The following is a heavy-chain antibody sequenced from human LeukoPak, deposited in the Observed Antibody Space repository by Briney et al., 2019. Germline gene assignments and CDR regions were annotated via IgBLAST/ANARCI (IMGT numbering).Heavy chain of an antibody. CDR2: IKQDGSEK. V-gene: IGHV3-7*01. CDR3: ARENPRGAFDI. J-gene: IGHJ3*02. D-gene: IGHD3-10*01. CDR1: GFTFSSYW. Sequence: GGSLRLSCAASGFTFSSYWMSGVRQAPGKGLEWVANIKQDGSEKYYVDSVKGRFTISRDNAKNSLYQQMNSLRAEDTAVYYCARENPRGAFDIWGQATMVTVSS.